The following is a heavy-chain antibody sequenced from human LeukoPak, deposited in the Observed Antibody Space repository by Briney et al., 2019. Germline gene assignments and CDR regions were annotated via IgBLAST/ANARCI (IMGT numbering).Heavy chain of an antibody. V-gene: IGHV1-46*01. J-gene: IGHJ4*02. Sequence: ASVTVSCKASGYTFTSYYMHWVRQAPGQGLEWMGIINPSGGSTSYAQKFQGRVTMTRDTSTSTVYMELSSLRSEDTAVYYCATPPQRPNCGGDCYVFDYWGQGTLVTVSS. CDR3: ATPPQRPNCGGDCYVFDY. D-gene: IGHD2-21*02. CDR2: INPSGGST. CDR1: GYTFTSYY.